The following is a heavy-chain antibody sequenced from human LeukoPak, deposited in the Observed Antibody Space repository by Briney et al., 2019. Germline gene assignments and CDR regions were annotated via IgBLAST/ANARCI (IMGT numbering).Heavy chain of an antibody. CDR2: IYHSGST. V-gene: IGHV4-38-2*02. Sequence: SETLSLTCTVSGYSISSGYYWGWIRQPPGKGLEWIGSIYHSGSTYYNPSLKSRVTISVDTSKNQFSLKLTSVTAADTAVYYCARTTEAHSWRTRYYDYYMDVWGKGTTVTVSS. J-gene: IGHJ6*03. CDR3: ARTTEAHSWRTRYYDYYMDV. CDR1: GYSISSGYY. D-gene: IGHD6-13*01.